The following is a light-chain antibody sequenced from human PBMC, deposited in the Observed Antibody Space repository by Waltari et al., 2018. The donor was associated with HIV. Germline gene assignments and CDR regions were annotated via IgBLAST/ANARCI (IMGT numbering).Light chain of an antibody. Sequence: DIQMTQSPSSLSASVGDRVIITCRASQGISNYLAWYQQKPGKVPKLLIYGASTLQSGVPSRFSGSGSGTDFTLTITSLQPEDVATYYCQKYNSAPPLTFGGGTKLEIK. CDR2: GAS. V-gene: IGKV1-27*01. CDR3: QKYNSAPPLT. J-gene: IGKJ4*01. CDR1: QGISNY.